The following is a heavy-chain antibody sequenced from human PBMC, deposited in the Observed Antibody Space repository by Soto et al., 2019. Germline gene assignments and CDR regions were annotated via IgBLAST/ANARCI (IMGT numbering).Heavy chain of an antibody. CDR1: GGSVGSGSYY. V-gene: IGHV4-61*01. CDR2: IYYSGST. J-gene: IGHJ3*02. D-gene: IGHD5-12*01. CDR3: ARDRGDGYNDAFDI. Sequence: SETLSLTCTVSGGSVGSGSYYWSWIRQPPGKGLEWIGYIYYSGSTNYNPSLKSRVTISVDTSKNQFSLKLSSVTAADTAVYYCARDRGDGYNDAFDIWGQGTMVTVSS.